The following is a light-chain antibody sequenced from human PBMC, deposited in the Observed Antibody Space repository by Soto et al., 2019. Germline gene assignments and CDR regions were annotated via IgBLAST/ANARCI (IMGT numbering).Light chain of an antibody. CDR2: GAS. Sequence: EIVLTQSPGTLSLSPGERATLSCRASQSVSRSYLAWYQQKPGQAPRLLIYGASSRATGIPDRFSGSGSGTDFTLTISRREPEDFAVYYCPQYGSSPPWTFGQGTKVEIK. CDR3: PQYGSSPPWT. CDR1: QSVSRSY. J-gene: IGKJ1*01. V-gene: IGKV3-20*01.